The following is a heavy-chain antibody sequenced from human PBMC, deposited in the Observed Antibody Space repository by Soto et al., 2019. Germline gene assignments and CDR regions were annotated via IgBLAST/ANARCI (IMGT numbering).Heavy chain of an antibody. CDR3: ARVAKEEVPQLVPDWFDP. J-gene: IGHJ5*02. Sequence: ETLSLTCIVSGGPRSSGNYYWSGIRQPPGKGLEWIGYIYYSGSTNYNPSLKSRVTISVDTSKNQFSLKLSSVTAADTAVYYCARVAKEEVPQLVPDWFDPWGQGTLVTVTS. D-gene: IGHD6-13*01. V-gene: IGHV4-61*01. CDR1: GGPRSSGNYY. CDR2: IYYSGST.